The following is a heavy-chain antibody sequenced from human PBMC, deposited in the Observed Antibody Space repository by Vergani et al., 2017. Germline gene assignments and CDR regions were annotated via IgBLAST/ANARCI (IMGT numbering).Heavy chain of an antibody. J-gene: IGHJ6*03. CDR3: ARVDTAMVKGIYYYYMDV. CDR2: ISSSSSTI. V-gene: IGHV3-48*04. CDR1: GFTFSSYS. D-gene: IGHD5-18*01. Sequence: EVQLVESGGGLVQPGGSLRLSCAASGFTFSSYSMNWVRQAPGKGLEWVSYISSSSSTIYYADSVKGRFTISRDNAKNSLYLQMNSLRAEDTAVYYCARVDTAMVKGIYYYYMDVWGKGTTVTVSS.